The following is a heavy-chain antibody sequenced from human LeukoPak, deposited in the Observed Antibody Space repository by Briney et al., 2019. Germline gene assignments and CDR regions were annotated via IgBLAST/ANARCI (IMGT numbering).Heavy chain of an antibody. CDR3: ARDSRYCSSTSCYTYYYGMDV. CDR2: ISSSSSYI. Sequence: GGSLRLSCAASGFTFSSYSMNWVRQAPGKGLEWVSSISSSSSYIYYADSVKGRFTISRDNAKNLLYLQMNSLRAEDTAVYYCARDSRYCSSTSCYTYYYGMDVWGQGTTVTVSS. J-gene: IGHJ6*02. CDR1: GFTFSSYS. V-gene: IGHV3-21*01. D-gene: IGHD2-2*02.